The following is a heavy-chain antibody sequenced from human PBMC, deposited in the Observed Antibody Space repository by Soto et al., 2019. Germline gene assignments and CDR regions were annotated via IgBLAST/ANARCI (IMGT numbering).Heavy chain of an antibody. Sequence: PSETLSLTCTVSGCSISSSSYYWCWILHPPGKGLEWIGSIYYSGSTYYNPSLKSRVTISVDTSKNQFSLKLSSVTAADTAVYYCARQESDDGEYVDWLAPWGQGTLVTVYS. CDR2: IYYSGST. CDR1: GCSISSSSYY. D-gene: IGHD4-17*01. J-gene: IGHJ5*02. CDR3: ARQESDDGEYVDWLAP. V-gene: IGHV4-39*01.